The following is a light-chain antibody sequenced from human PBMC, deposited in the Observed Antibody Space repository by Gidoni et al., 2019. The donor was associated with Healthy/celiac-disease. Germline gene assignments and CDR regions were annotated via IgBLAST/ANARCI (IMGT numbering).Light chain of an antibody. CDR3: AAWDDSLSGWV. J-gene: IGLJ3*02. Sequence: QSVLPPPPSPSGTPGQRVTISCSGSSSNIGSNYVYWYQQLPGTAPKLLIYSNNQRPSGVPDRFSGSKAGTSASVAISGLRSEDEADDYCAAWDDSLSGWVFGGGTKLTVL. CDR2: SNN. V-gene: IGLV1-47*02. CDR1: SSNIGSNY.